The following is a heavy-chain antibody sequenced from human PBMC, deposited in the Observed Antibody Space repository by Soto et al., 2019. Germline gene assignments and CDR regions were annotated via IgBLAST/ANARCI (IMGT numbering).Heavy chain of an antibody. V-gene: IGHV1-18*01. CDR2: ISAYNGNT. J-gene: IGHJ6*02. Sequence: GASVKVSCKASGYTFTSYGISWVRQAPGQGLEWMGWISAYNGNTNYAQKLQGRVTMTTDTSTSTAYMELRSLRSDDTAVYYCARDSPTKTTVPTYYYYSYGMDVWGQGTTVTLSS. D-gene: IGHD4-4*01. CDR3: ARDSPTKTTVPTYYYYSYGMDV. CDR1: GYTFTSYG.